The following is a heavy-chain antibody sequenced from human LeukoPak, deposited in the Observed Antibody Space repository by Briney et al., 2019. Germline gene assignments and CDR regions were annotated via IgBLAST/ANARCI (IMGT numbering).Heavy chain of an antibody. CDR3: ARSRRVGGVIVPFEY. CDR1: GFTFSSYG. J-gene: IGHJ4*02. V-gene: IGHV3-33*01. CDR2: IRYDGSYK. Sequence: GGSLRLSCAASGFTFSSYGMHWIRQAPGKGLEWVAVIRYDGSYKTSADSVKGRFTISRDNAKNTLYLQMNSLRAEDTAAYYCARSRRVGGVIVPFEYRGQRTLVTVSS. D-gene: IGHD3-16*02.